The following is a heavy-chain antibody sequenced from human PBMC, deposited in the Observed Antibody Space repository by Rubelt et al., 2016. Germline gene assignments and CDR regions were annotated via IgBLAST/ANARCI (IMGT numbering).Heavy chain of an antibody. V-gene: IGHV1-18*01. CDR3: ARRDGYNWDDAFDI. J-gene: IGHJ3*02. CDR1: GYTFTSYG. D-gene: IGHD5-24*01. CDR2: VGAYNGNT. Sequence: QVQLVQSGAEVKKPGASVKVSCKASGYTFTSYGISWVRQAPGQGLGWMGVVGAYNGNTNYAQNLQGSVTMTTDTSTSTAYMELRSLRSDEAAVYYCARRDGYNWDDAFDIWGQGTMVTVSS.